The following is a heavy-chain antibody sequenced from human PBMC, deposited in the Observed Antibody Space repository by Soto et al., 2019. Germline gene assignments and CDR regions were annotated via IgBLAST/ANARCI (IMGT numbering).Heavy chain of an antibody. CDR3: ATLISSSWSYFDY. Sequence: GGSLRLSCAASGFTFSSYVMCWVRQAPGKGLEWVSAISGSGGSTYYADSVKGRFTISRDNSKNTLYLQMNSLRAEDTAVYYCATLISSSWSYFDYWGQGTLVTVSS. CDR1: GFTFSSYV. D-gene: IGHD6-13*01. J-gene: IGHJ4*02. V-gene: IGHV3-23*01. CDR2: ISGSGGST.